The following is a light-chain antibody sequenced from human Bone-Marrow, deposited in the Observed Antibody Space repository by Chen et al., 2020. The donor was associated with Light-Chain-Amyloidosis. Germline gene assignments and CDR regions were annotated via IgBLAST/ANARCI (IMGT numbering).Light chain of an antibody. CDR3: QTWATGIRV. Sequence: QLVLTQSPSASASLGASVTLTCTLSSGRTYYDIAWHQQQPGKGPRYLMKLNSDGRHIRGDGVPDRFSGSSSGDERYLTISSLQSDDEADYYCQTWATGIRVFGGGTKLTVL. J-gene: IGLJ3*02. CDR1: SGRTYYD. CDR2: LNSDGRH. V-gene: IGLV4-69*01.